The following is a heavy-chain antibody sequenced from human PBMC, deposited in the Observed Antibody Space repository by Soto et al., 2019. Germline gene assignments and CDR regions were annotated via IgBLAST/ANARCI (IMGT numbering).Heavy chain of an antibody. D-gene: IGHD3-9*01. CDR1: GYSFTSYW. V-gene: IGHV5-51*01. CDR2: IYPGESDT. Sequence: PGGALEISCKGSGYSFTSYWIGWVRQMPGKGLEGVGIIYPGESDTRYSPSFEGQVTISXDXXIITAYLQWSRLKASDTAMYYCAAKGLTTSTNPYYYYRMDVWGQGTTVTVSS. CDR3: AAKGLTTSTNPYYYYRMDV. J-gene: IGHJ6*02.